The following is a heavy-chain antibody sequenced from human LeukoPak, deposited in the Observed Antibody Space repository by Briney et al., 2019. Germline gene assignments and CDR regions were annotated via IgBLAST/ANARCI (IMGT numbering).Heavy chain of an antibody. CDR1: GFTFSSFG. CDR2: IRFDGSNK. J-gene: IGHJ5*02. V-gene: IGHV3-30*02. Sequence: PGGSLRLSCAASGFTFSSFGMHWVRQAPGKGLGWLAYIRFDGSNKEYADSLEGRFTISRDNSKNALYLQIDSLRPENTAVYYCAKKGGAAFYNWFDPWGQGALVTASS. CDR3: AKKGGAAFYNWFDP. D-gene: IGHD1-26*01.